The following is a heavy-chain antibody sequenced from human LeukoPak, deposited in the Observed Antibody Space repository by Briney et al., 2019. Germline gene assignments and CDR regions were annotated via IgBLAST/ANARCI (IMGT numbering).Heavy chain of an antibody. CDR3: AQGVQLWIN. J-gene: IGHJ4*02. Sequence: PGGSLRLSCAASGFTFSSYGMHWVRQAPGKGLEWVAVISYDGSNKYYADSVKGRFTISRDNSKNTLYLQMNSLRAEDTAVYYCAQGVQLWINWGQGTLVTVSS. V-gene: IGHV3-30*18. CDR1: GFTFSSYG. CDR2: ISYDGSNK. D-gene: IGHD5-18*01.